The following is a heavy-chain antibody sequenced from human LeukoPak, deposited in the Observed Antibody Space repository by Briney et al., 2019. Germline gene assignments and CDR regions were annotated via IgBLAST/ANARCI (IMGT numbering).Heavy chain of an antibody. Sequence: PAGSLRLSCAASEFTFSTFWMSWVRQAPGKGLEWVANIKADGSVKHYVDSVEGRFSISRDNARSSLYLQMNSLRAEDTAVYYCVRDSDYQRNSGGLYAHYDALDIWGHGTMVTVSS. CDR1: EFTFSTFW. J-gene: IGHJ3*02. CDR2: IKADGSVK. V-gene: IGHV3-7*01. CDR3: VRDSDYQRNSGGLYAHYDALDI. D-gene: IGHD2-21*01.